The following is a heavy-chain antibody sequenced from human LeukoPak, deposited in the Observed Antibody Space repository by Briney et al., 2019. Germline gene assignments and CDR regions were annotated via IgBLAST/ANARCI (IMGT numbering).Heavy chain of an antibody. CDR2: ITSSSSNM. CDR3: ARVGSSWCLDC. CDR1: GFTFSSYE. V-gene: IGHV3-48*03. J-gene: IGHJ4*02. Sequence: GGSLRLSCAASGFTFSSYEMNWVRQAPGKGLEWVSLITSSSSNMYYADSVKGRFTISRDNAKNSLYLQVNSLRAEDTAVYYCARVGSSWCLDCWGQGTLVTVSS. D-gene: IGHD6-13*01.